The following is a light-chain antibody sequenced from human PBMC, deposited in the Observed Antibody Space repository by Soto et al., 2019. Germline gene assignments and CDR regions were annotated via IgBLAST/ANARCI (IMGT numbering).Light chain of an antibody. CDR3: QQYNSYLRT. V-gene: IGKV1-5*01. J-gene: IGKJ1*01. Sequence: DIQMTQSPSTLSASVGDRVTITCRASQSINSWLAWYQQKPGKAPKLLIYDASSLESGVPSRFSGSGSGTEFTLTIRSLQPDHFATYYCQQYNSYLRTFGQGTKVEIK. CDR2: DAS. CDR1: QSINSW.